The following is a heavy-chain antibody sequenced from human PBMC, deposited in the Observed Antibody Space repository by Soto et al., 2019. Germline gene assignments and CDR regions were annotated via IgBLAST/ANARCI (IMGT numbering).Heavy chain of an antibody. D-gene: IGHD6-19*01. V-gene: IGHV1-69*13. CDR2: IIPIFGTA. J-gene: IGHJ5*02. CDR1: GGTFSSYA. CDR3: ARGARIAVAGRYNWFDP. Sequence: ASVKVSCKASGGTFSSYAISWVRQAPGQGLEWMGGIIPIFGTANYAQKFQGRVTITADESTSTAYMELSSLRSEDTAVYYCARGARIAVAGRYNWFDPWGQGTLVTVSS.